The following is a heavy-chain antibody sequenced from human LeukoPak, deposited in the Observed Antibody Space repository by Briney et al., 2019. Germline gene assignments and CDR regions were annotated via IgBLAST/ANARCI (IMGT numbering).Heavy chain of an antibody. V-gene: IGHV4-59*08. D-gene: IGHD2-15*01. CDR3: ARRRPPWWDY. CDR1: GDSLSSYH. Sequence: PSETLSLTCTVSGDSLSSYHWNWTRQPPGKGLEWIGYIYYSGTTNQNPSPTYNPSLQRRVTISADPSKNQFSLKLRSVTAADTAVYFCARRRPPWWDYWGLGTLVTVSS. CDR2: IYYSGTT. J-gene: IGHJ4*02.